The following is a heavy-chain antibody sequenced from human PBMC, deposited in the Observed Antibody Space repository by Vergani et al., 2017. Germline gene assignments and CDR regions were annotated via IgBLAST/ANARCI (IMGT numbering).Heavy chain of an antibody. Sequence: QVQLQESGPGLVKPSQTLSLTCSVSGESISSGVYYWNWIRQHPEKGLEWIGYIYSTGSTHHNPSLRRRINMSVDTSKNQFSLKLNSVTAADTAMYYCARMGGYDEGDAFRIGYFDSWGPGILVTVSS. CDR3: ARMGGYDEGDAFRIGYFDS. CDR2: IYSTGST. V-gene: IGHV4-31*03. CDR1: GESISSGVYY. J-gene: IGHJ4*02. D-gene: IGHD3-22*01.